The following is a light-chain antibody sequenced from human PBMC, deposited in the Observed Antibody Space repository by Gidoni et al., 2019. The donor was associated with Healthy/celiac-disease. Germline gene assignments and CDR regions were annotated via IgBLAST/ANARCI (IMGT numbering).Light chain of an antibody. Sequence: EIVLTQSPGTLSLSPGERATLSCRASQSVSSSYLAWYQQKPGQAPRLLIYGASSRATGITDRFSGSGYGTDFTLTISRLEPEDFAVYYCQQYGSPWTFGQGTKVEIK. V-gene: IGKV3-20*01. J-gene: IGKJ1*01. CDR2: GAS. CDR1: QSVSSSY. CDR3: QQYGSPWT.